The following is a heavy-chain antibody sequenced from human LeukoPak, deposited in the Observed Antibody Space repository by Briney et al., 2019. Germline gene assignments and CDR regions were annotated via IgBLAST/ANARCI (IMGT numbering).Heavy chain of an antibody. Sequence: PSETLSLTCLASGDSISNNDFYWGWIRQPPGKGLEWIGYIYYSGSTNYNPSLKSRVTISVDTSKNQFSLKLSSVTAADTAVYYCARDYGDYVPGRYYFDYWGQGTLVTVSS. D-gene: IGHD4-17*01. V-gene: IGHV4-61*08. CDR1: GDSISNNDFY. J-gene: IGHJ4*02. CDR3: ARDYGDYVPGRYYFDY. CDR2: IYYSGST.